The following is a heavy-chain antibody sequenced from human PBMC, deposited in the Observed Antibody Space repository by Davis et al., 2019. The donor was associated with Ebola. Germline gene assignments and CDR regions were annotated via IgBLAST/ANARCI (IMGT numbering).Heavy chain of an antibody. V-gene: IGHV3-74*01. CDR3: ARGDKLLSYGMDV. CDR2: INSDGSST. J-gene: IGHJ6*04. D-gene: IGHD2-15*01. CDR1: GLTFSSYW. Sequence: GESLNLSCASSGLTFSSYWMHWVRQAPGKGLVWVSRINSDGSSTSYADSVKGRFTISRDNAKNTLYLQMNSLRAKETAVYYCARGDKLLSYGMDVWGKGTTVTVSS.